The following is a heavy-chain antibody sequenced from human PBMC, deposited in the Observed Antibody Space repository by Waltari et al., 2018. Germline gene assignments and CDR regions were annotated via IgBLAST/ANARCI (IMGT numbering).Heavy chain of an antibody. D-gene: IGHD2-2*01. Sequence: QVQLVQSGAEVKKPGASVKVSCKASGYSFTNYAMHWVRQAPGQSLEWMGWINADDGNIKNSHKFQGRVIITRDTSASTAYIEVNSVNSEDTAVYYCARGYHKTAWIVDYWGQGTLVTVSS. CDR1: GYSFTNYA. V-gene: IGHV1-3*01. CDR2: INADDGNI. J-gene: IGHJ4*02. CDR3: ARGYHKTAWIVDY.